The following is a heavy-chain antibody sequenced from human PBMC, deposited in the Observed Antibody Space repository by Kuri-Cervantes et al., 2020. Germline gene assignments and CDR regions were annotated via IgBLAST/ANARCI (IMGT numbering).Heavy chain of an antibody. J-gene: IGHJ6*03. V-gene: IGHV3-33*01. CDR2: IWYDGSNK. D-gene: IGHD2-15*01. Sequence: GESLKISCAASGFTFSSYGMHWVRQAPGKGLEWVAVIWYDGSNKYYADSVKGRFTISRDNSKNTLYLQMNSLRAEDTAVYYCARGGPGPAATYYYYYMDVWGKGTTVTVSS. CDR1: GFTFSSYG. CDR3: ARGGPGPAATYYYYYMDV.